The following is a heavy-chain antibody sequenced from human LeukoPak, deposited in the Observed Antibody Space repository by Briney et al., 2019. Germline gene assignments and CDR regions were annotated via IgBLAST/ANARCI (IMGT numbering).Heavy chain of an antibody. V-gene: IGHV3-20*04. CDR1: GFTFADYG. CDR3: ARDHVGSGYYYFDS. Sequence: GGSLRISCAASGFTFADYGMSWVRQAPGKGLEWVSGITGNGGSVGYADAMKGRFTVSRDNAKNSLYLQMNSLRDEDTALYYCARDHVGSGYYYFDSRGQGTLVTVSS. CDR2: ITGNGGSV. J-gene: IGHJ4*02. D-gene: IGHD3-22*01.